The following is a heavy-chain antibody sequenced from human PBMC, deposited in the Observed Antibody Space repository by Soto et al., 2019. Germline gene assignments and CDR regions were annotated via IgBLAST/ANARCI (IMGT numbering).Heavy chain of an antibody. V-gene: IGHV3-74*01. CDR2: INSDGSST. D-gene: IGHD4-17*01. CDR3: AXDLGTTVTTNYYYGMDV. J-gene: IGHJ6*02. Sequence: PGVSLRLSCAASGFTFSSYWMHWVRQAPGKGLVWVSRINSDGSSTSYADSVKGRFTISRDNAKNTLYLQMNSLRAEDTAVYYCAXDLGTTVTTNYYYGMDVWGQGTTVTVSS. CDR1: GFTFSSYW.